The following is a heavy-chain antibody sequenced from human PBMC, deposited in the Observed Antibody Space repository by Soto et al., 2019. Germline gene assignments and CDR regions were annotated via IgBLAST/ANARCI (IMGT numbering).Heavy chain of an antibody. Sequence: GGSLRLACAASGFTFSSYWMHWVRQAPGKGLVWVSRINSDGSSTSYADSVKGRFTISRDNAKNTLYLQMNNLRAEDTAVYYCAKDLKTTVVRAYDYWGQGTLVTVSS. J-gene: IGHJ4*02. CDR2: INSDGSST. CDR3: AKDLKTTVVRAYDY. D-gene: IGHD4-17*01. V-gene: IGHV3-74*01. CDR1: GFTFSSYW.